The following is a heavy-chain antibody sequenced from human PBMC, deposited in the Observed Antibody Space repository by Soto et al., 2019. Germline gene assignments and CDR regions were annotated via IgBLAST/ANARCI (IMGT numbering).Heavy chain of an antibody. CDR1: GGSFSGYY. Sequence: PSETLSLTCAVYGGSFSGYYWSWIRQPPGKGLEWIGEINHSGSTNYNPSLKSRVTISVDTSKNQFSLKLSSGTAADTAVYYCTISSPPFLRPYSDYMDVWGKGTTVTVSS. CDR2: INHSGST. CDR3: TISSPPFLRPYSDYMDV. J-gene: IGHJ6*03. V-gene: IGHV4-34*01.